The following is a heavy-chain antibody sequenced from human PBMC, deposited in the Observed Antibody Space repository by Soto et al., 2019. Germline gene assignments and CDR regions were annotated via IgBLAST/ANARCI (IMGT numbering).Heavy chain of an antibody. V-gene: IGHV1-3*01. CDR1: GYTFTSYA. CDR2: INAGNGNT. D-gene: IGHD3-3*01. J-gene: IGHJ6*02. CDR3: ARERGGYFWSGYHHYYYDGMDV. Sequence: QVQLVQSGAEVKKPGASVKVSCKASGYTFTSYAMHWVRQAPGQRLEWMGWINAGNGNTKYSQKFQGRVTITRDTSASIAYMELSSLRSEDTAVYYCARERGGYFWSGYHHYYYDGMDVWGQGTTVTVSS.